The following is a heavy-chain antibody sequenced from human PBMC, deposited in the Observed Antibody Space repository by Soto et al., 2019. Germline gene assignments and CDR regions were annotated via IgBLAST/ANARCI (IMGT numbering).Heavy chain of an antibody. J-gene: IGHJ6*03. CDR3: ATKTSYSYYTHF. V-gene: IGHV1-24*01. Sequence: ASVKVSYKVSGYTLTELSTHWVRQAPGKGLEWMGGFDPEDGETIYAQKFQGRVTMTEDTSTDTAYMELSSLRSEDTAVYYCATKTSYSYYTHFWCKGTTVTVSS. CDR1: GYTLTELS. CDR2: FDPEDGET.